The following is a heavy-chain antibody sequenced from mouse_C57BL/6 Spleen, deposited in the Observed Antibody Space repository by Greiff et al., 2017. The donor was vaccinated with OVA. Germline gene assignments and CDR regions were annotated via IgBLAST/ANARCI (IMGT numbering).Heavy chain of an antibody. V-gene: IGHV1-15*01. CDR2: IDPETGGT. CDR1: GYTFNDYE. D-gene: IGHD1-1*01. Sequence: VQLQQSGAELVRPGASVTLSCTASGYTFNDYEMHWVKQTPVHGLEWIGAIDPETGGTAYNQKFKGKAILTADKSSSTAYMELRSLTSEDSAVYYCTLPVVAHYAMDYWGQVTSVTVSS. J-gene: IGHJ4*01. CDR3: TLPVVAHYAMDY.